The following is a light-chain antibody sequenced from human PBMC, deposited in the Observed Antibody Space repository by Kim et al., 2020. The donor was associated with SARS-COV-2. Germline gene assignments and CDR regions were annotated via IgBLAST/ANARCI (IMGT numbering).Light chain of an antibody. J-gene: IGLJ3*02. CDR3: QAWDSSIWV. CDR1: KLGNEY. Sequence: SYELTQPPSVSVSPGQTASITCCGDKLGNEYASWYQQRPGQSPVLVIYQDNKRPSGIPERFSGSNSGNTATLTISGTQAMDEADYYCQAWDSSIWVFGGG. V-gene: IGLV3-1*01. CDR2: QDN.